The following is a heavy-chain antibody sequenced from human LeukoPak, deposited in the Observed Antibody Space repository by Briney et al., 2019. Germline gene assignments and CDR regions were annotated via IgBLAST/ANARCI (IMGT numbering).Heavy chain of an antibody. Sequence: ASVKVSCKASGYTFTGYYMHWVRQAPGQGLEWMGWINPNSGGTNYAQRFQGRVTMTRDTSISTACMELSRLRSDDTAVYYCARDLATYYYGSGSYSDDYWGQGTLVTVSS. J-gene: IGHJ4*02. CDR1: GYTFTGYY. V-gene: IGHV1-2*02. CDR3: ARDLATYYYGSGSYSDDY. CDR2: INPNSGGT. D-gene: IGHD3-10*01.